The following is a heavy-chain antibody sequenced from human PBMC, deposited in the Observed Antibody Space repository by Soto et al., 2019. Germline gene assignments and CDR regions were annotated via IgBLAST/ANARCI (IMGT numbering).Heavy chain of an antibody. D-gene: IGHD3-10*01. J-gene: IGHJ6*02. CDR1: GGSISSSSYY. CDR2: IYYSGST. Sequence: PSETLSLTCTVSGGSISSSSYYWGWIRQPPGKGLERIGSIYYSGSTYYNPSLKSRVTISVDTSKNQFSLKLSSVTAADTAVYYCARLGQYYYGSGSYDPPYGMDVWGQGTTVTVSS. CDR3: ARLGQYYYGSGSYDPPYGMDV. V-gene: IGHV4-39*01.